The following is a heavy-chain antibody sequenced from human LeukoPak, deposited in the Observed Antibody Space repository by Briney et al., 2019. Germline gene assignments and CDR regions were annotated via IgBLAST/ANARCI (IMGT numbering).Heavy chain of an antibody. Sequence: SETLSLTCTVSGGSTSSSSYYWGWIRQPPGKGLEWIGSIYYSGSTYYNPSLKSPVTISIDTSKNQFSLKLSSVTAADTAVYYCARVRGSAAAGDPWTPDYFDYWGQRTLVIVSS. CDR1: GGSTSSSSYY. V-gene: IGHV4-39*02. CDR3: ARVRGSAAAGDPWTPDYFDY. D-gene: IGHD6-13*01. CDR2: IYYSGST. J-gene: IGHJ4*02.